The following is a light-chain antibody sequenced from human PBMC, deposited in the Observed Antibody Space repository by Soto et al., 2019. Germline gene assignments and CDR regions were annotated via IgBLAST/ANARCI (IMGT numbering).Light chain of an antibody. J-gene: IGKJ3*01. CDR3: QHRSNWPS. CDR1: QSVSSY. V-gene: IGKV3-11*01. Sequence: EIVLTQSPATLSLSPGERATLSCRASQSVSSYLAWYQQKPDQAPRLLIYDASNRATGIPARFSGSGSGTDFTLTISRLEPEDFAIYYCQHRSNWPSFGPGTKVDIK. CDR2: DAS.